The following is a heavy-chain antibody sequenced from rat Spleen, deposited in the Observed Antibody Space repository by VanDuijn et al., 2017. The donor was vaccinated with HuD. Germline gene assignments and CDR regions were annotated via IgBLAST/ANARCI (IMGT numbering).Heavy chain of an antibody. V-gene: IGHV5-25*01. Sequence: EVQLVESDGGLVQPGRSLKLSCAASGFSFSDYYMAWVRQAPTKGLEWVATISTRGGSTYYRDSVKGRFTISRDNAKGTLSLQMSILRSEDTATYYCARGGFFRFWGQGVMVTVSS. D-gene: IGHD1-6*01. CDR1: GFSFSDYY. J-gene: IGHJ2*01. CDR3: ARGGFFRF. CDR2: ISTRGGST.